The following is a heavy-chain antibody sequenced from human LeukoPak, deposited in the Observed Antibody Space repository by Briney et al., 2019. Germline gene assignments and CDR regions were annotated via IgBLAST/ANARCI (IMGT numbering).Heavy chain of an antibody. V-gene: IGHV3-48*03. J-gene: IGHJ4*02. CDR2: ICVGPGVL. D-gene: IGHD3-9*01. CDR3: ARVRTTDTLTGYKQELDY. Sequence: GGALRLSCAASGFTFSDYEMNGVGQAPEKGVEGVSYICVGPGVLFYPHSVKGRFSITRDNANNSLFLQMNSLRAEDTAVYYCARVRTTDTLTGYKQELDYWGRGTLVTVSS. CDR1: GFTFSDYE.